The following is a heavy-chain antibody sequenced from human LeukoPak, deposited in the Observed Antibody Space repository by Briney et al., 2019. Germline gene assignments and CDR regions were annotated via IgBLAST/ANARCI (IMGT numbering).Heavy chain of an antibody. CDR1: GDSISSSSYY. D-gene: IGHD3-22*01. Sequence: PSETLSLTCTVSGDSISSSSYYWGWIRQPPGKGLEWIEEINHSGSTNYNPSLKSRITISVDTSNNQFSLKLSSVTAADTAVYYCARHDIYDSSGYYYVSGWFDPWGQGTLVTVSS. CDR2: INHSGST. CDR3: ARHDIYDSSGYYYVSGWFDP. J-gene: IGHJ5*02. V-gene: IGHV4-39*01.